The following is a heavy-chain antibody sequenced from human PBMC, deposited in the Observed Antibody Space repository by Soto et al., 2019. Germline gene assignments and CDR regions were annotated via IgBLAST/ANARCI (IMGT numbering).Heavy chain of an antibody. CDR3: SRLQRAYCSGGSCDSHKVHYYYGMDG. D-gene: IGHD2-15*01. CDR2: INHSGST. J-gene: IGHJ6*02. V-gene: IGHV4-34*01. CDR1: GGSFSGYY. Sequence: SETLSLTCAVYGGSFSGYYWSWIRQPPGKGLEWIGEINHSGSTNYNPSLKSRVTISVDTSKNQFSLKLSSVTAADTAVYYCSRLQRAYCSGGSCDSHKVHYYYGMDGWGQGTTVTVSS.